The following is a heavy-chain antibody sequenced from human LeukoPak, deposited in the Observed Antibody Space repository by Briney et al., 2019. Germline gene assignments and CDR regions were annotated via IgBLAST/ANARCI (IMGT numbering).Heavy chain of an antibody. J-gene: IGHJ4*02. CDR3: ARERSSGWSPFDY. V-gene: IGHV1-69*13. Sequence: GASVKVSCKASGGTFSSYAISWVRQAPGQGLEWIGGIIPIFGTANYAQKFQGRVTITADESTSTAYMELSSLRSEDTAVYYCARERSSGWSPFDYRGQGTLVTVSS. D-gene: IGHD6-19*01. CDR1: GGTFSSYA. CDR2: IIPIFGTA.